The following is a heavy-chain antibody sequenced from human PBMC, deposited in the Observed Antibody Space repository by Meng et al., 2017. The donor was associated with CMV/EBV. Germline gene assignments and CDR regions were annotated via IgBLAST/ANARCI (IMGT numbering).Heavy chain of an antibody. J-gene: IGHJ4*02. CDR1: GFTFSSYA. CDR2: ISGSGGST. Sequence: SGFTFSSYAMSWVRQAPGKGLEWVSAISGSGGSTYYADSVKGRFTISRDNSKNTLYLQMNSLRAEDTAVYYCAKVGGYCSSTSRSDYWGQGTLVTVSS. V-gene: IGHV3-23*01. CDR3: AKVGGYCSSTSRSDY. D-gene: IGHD2-2*01.